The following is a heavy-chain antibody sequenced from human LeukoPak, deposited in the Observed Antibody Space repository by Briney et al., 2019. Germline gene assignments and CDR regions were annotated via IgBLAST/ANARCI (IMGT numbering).Heavy chain of an antibody. V-gene: IGHV3-7*05. CDR1: GFTFSNYW. D-gene: IGHD6-13*01. CDR2: IKEDGSEK. J-gene: IGHJ4*02. CDR3: ARDWGAAGLWDY. Sequence: GGSLRLSCATSGFTFSNYWMSWVRQGPGKGLEWVANIKEDGSEKNYVDSVKGRFTISRDNAKNSLYLQMNSLRAEDTAVYYCARDWGAAGLWDYWGQGTLVTVSS.